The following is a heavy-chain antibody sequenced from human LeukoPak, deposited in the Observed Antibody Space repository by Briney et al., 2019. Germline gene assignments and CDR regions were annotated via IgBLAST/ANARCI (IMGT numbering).Heavy chain of an antibody. CDR3: ARDRGGYGSSWYDD. D-gene: IGHD6-13*01. Sequence: PSETLSLTCTVSGGSISSYYWSWIRQPPGKGLEWIGYIYYSGSTNYNPSLKSRVTISVDTSKNQFSLKLSSVTAADTAVYYCARDRGGYGSSWYDDWGQGTLVTASS. CDR2: IYYSGST. CDR1: GGSISSYY. V-gene: IGHV4-59*01. J-gene: IGHJ5*02.